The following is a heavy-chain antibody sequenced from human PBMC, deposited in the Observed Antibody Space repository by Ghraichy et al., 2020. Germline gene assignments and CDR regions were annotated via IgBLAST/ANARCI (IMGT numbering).Heavy chain of an antibody. D-gene: IGHD3-3*01. J-gene: IGHJ5*02. CDR1: GGSISSSSYY. Sequence: SETQSLTCTVSGGSISSSSYYWGWFRQPPGKGLEWIGSIYYSGSTYYNPSLKSRVTISVDTSKNQFSLKLSSVTAADTAVYYCARHLITIFGVVTYNWFDPWGQGTLVTVSS. CDR2: IYYSGST. V-gene: IGHV4-39*01. CDR3: ARHLITIFGVVTYNWFDP.